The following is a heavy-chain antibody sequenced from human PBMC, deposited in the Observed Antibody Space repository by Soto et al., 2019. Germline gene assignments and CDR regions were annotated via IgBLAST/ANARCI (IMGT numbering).Heavy chain of an antibody. CDR2: IFHTGNT. Sequence: QLQLQESGSGLVKPSQTLSLACAVSGGSTSSVGYSWNWIRQPPGRGLEWIGYIFHTGNTYYNPSLRRRVTISIDRSKSQFSLKLISVTAADTAVYFCAGGTRFGGTWRFDPWGQGTLVTVSS. CDR1: GGSTSSVGYS. V-gene: IGHV4-30-2*01. J-gene: IGHJ5*02. D-gene: IGHD3-3*01. CDR3: AGGTRFGGTWRFDP.